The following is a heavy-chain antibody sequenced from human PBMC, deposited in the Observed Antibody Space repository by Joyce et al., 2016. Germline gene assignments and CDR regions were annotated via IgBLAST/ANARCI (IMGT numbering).Heavy chain of an antibody. CDR1: GNTFTNYG. Sequence: QVQLVQSGGEVRKPGASVKVSCKASGNTFTNYGLTWVRQAPGQGLEWMGWISTKTGNTKYGQKFQDRVTMTTDTSTSTGYMELRSLRPDDTAVYYCARDLPTPRSTYGMVISFDLWGQGTMVTVSS. CDR3: ARDLPTPRSTYGMVISFDL. CDR2: ISTKTGNT. D-gene: IGHD3-3*01. V-gene: IGHV1-18*01. J-gene: IGHJ3*01.